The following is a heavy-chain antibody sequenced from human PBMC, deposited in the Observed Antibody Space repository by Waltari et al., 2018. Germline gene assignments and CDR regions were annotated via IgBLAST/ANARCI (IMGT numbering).Heavy chain of an antibody. Sequence: QVQLQESGPGLLKPSETLSLTWSVSGDSMRSSYWSWIRQSPEKGLEWIGYIYTTGSTNYNPSLESRVSISLDTSKNQFSLNLYSVIAADTAAYYSARRELDSYGGYYFDYWGQGVLVTVSS. CDR2: IYTTGST. CDR3: ARRELDSYGGYYFDY. V-gene: IGHV4-4*08. D-gene: IGHD5-18*01. J-gene: IGHJ4*02. CDR1: GDSMRSSY.